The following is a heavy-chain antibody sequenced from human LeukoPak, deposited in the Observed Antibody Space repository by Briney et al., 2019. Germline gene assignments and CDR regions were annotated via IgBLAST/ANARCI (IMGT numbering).Heavy chain of an antibody. D-gene: IGHD5-12*01. J-gene: IGHJ4*02. V-gene: IGHV4-59*11. CDR1: GGSISSHY. CDR2: IYYSGST. CDR3: ARVLRGYSGPYFDY. Sequence: SETLSLTCTVSGGSISSHYWSWIRQPPGEGLEWIGYIYYSGSTNYNPSLKSRVTISVDTSKNQFSLKLSSVTAADTAVYYCARVLRGYSGPYFDYWGQGTLVTVSS.